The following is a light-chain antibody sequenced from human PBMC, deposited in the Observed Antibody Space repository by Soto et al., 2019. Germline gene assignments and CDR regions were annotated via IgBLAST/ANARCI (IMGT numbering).Light chain of an antibody. V-gene: IGLV2-14*01. J-gene: IGLJ1*01. CDR1: SSDVGGYDY. Sequence: QSALTQPASVSGSPGQSITISCTGTSSDVGGYDYVSWYQHFPGKAPKLIIYEVSNRPSGVSNRFSGSKSGNTASLTISGLQAEDEADYYCCTSYEGGGRYVFGTGTKVTVL. CDR2: EVS. CDR3: TSYEGGGRYV.